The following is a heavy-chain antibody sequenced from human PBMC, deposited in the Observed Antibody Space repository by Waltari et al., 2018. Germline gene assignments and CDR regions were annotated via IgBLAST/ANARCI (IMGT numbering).Heavy chain of an antibody. Sequence: QVQLVQSGAEVKKPGSSVKVSCKASGGTFSSYAIRWVRQAPGQGLEWMGGIIPIFGTANYAQKFQGRVTITADESTSTAYMELSSLRSEDTAVYYCARGPSRYYDSSGYYPTGAFDIWGQGTMVTVSS. CDR1: GGTFSSYA. CDR3: ARGPSRYYDSSGYYPTGAFDI. D-gene: IGHD3-22*01. J-gene: IGHJ3*02. CDR2: IIPIFGTA. V-gene: IGHV1-69*01.